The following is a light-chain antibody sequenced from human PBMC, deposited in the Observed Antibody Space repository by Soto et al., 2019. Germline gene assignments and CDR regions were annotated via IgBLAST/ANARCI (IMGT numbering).Light chain of an antibody. CDR3: AAWDDSLRGWV. V-gene: IGLV1-40*01. CDR1: SSNIGAGYD. CDR2: RDS. J-gene: IGLJ3*02. Sequence: QSVLTQPPSVSGAPGQRVTISCTGSSSNIGAGYDVHWYQQLPGTAPKLLIYRDSQRPSGVPDRFSGSKSGTSASLAISGLRSEDEADYYCAAWDDSLRGWVFGGGTKVTVL.